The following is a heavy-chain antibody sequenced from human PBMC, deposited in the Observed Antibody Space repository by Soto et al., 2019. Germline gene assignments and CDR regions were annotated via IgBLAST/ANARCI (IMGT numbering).Heavy chain of an antibody. CDR2: INPNSGGT. J-gene: IGHJ6*02. D-gene: IGHD6-19*01. CDR1: GYTFTGYY. Sequence: ASVKVSCKASGYTFTGYYMHWVRQAPGQGLEWMGWINPNSGGTNYAQKFQGWVTMTRDTSISTTNMKLRGVRFDNTAVYYCVREREIQALAGTLHYYYGMDVWGQGTTVTVSS. V-gene: IGHV1-2*04. CDR3: VREREIQALAGTLHYYYGMDV.